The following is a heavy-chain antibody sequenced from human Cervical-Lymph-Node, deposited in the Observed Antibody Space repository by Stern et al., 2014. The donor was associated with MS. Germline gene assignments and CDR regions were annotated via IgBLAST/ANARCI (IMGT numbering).Heavy chain of an antibody. CDR1: GYTFAGYY. CDR3: ARDCLMGFWSGCLDY. CDR2: INPKDGGT. D-gene: IGHD3-3*01. Sequence: QVQLVESGTEVKKPGASVKVSCKASGYTFAGYYMHWVRQAPGQGLEWMGWINPKDGGTNFAQKFKGRVTLTRDRSINTAFMELSRLRSGDTAVYYCARDCLMGFWSGCLDYWGQGALVTVSS. J-gene: IGHJ4*02. V-gene: IGHV1-2*02.